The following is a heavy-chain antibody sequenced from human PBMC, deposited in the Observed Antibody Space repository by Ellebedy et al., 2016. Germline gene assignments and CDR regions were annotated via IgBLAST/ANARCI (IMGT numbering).Heavy chain of an antibody. CDR1: GFTFSNYA. CDR2: ISFDGSNK. V-gene: IGHV3-30-3*01. Sequence: GGSLRLXXAASGFTFSNYAMHWVRQAPGKGLEWVAFISFDGSNKYYADSVMGRFTISRDNSNNTLYLQMNSLRAEDTAVFSCARGRGKSGSYSGYFDHWGQGSLVTVSS. D-gene: IGHD1-26*01. J-gene: IGHJ4*02. CDR3: ARGRGKSGSYSGYFDH.